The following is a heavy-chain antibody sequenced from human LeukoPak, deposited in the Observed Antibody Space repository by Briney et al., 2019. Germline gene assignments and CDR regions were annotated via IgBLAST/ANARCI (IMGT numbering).Heavy chain of an antibody. D-gene: IGHD3-10*01. Sequence: GGSLRLSCAASGFTIDDFAMHWVRQAPGKGLEWVSLICGDGGSTSYALSVKVRFTIARDNSKNSLYLQMNSLRTEDTALYYCAKDGIWFGEFRDADAFDIWGQGTMVTVSS. J-gene: IGHJ3*02. CDR2: ICGDGGST. V-gene: IGHV3-43*02. CDR3: AKDGIWFGEFRDADAFDI. CDR1: GFTIDDFA.